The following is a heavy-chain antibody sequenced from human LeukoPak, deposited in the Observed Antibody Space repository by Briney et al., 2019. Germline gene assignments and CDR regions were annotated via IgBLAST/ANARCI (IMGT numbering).Heavy chain of an antibody. CDR2: ISSSSSYI. Sequence: GGSLRLSCAASGFTFSSYSMNWVRQAPGKGLEWVSSISSSSSYIYYADSVKGRFTIYRDNAKNSLYLQMNSLRAEDTSVYHCARDKDYGDSGWFDPWGQGTLFTVSS. D-gene: IGHD4-17*01. CDR3: ARDKDYGDSGWFDP. V-gene: IGHV3-21*01. J-gene: IGHJ5*02. CDR1: GFTFSSYS.